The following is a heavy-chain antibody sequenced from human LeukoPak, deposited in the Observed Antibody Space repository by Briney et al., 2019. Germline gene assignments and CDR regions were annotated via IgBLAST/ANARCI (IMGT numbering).Heavy chain of an antibody. J-gene: IGHJ4*02. D-gene: IGHD1-26*01. CDR1: GFTFSSYG. V-gene: IGHV3-33*06. Sequence: PGGSLRLSCAASGFTFSSYGMHWVRQAPGKGLEWVAVIWYDGSNNYYADSVKGRFTISRDNSKNTLYLQMNSLRAEDTAVYYCAKEVVGATRYFDYWGQGTLVTVSS. CDR3: AKEVVGATRYFDY. CDR2: IWYDGSNN.